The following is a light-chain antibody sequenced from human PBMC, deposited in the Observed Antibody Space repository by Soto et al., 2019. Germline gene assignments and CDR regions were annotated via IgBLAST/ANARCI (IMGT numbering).Light chain of an antibody. CDR1: SSDVGCYNY. V-gene: IGLV2-8*01. CDR2: EVS. CDR3: SSFAGKNNLV. J-gene: IGLJ2*01. Sequence: QSALTQPHSASGSPGQAVTISCTGTSSDVGCYNYVSWYQQHPGKAPKLMISEVSKRPSGVPDRFSGSKSGNTASLTVSGLQAEDEADYSCSSFAGKNNLVFGGGTKLTVL.